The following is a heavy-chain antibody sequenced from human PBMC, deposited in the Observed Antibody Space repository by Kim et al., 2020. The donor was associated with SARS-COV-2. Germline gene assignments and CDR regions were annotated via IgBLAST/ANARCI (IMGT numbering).Heavy chain of an antibody. CDR2: ISGSGGST. Sequence: GGSLRLSCAASGFTFSTYAMSWVRQAPGKGLEWVSAISGSGGSTYYADSVKGRFTISRDNSKNTLYLQIDSLRAEDTAVYYCVKDLSGLVTVIWGQGTLVAVSS. CDR1: GFTFSTYA. V-gene: IGHV3-23*01. CDR3: VKDLSGLVTVI. D-gene: IGHD2-21*02. J-gene: IGHJ1*01.